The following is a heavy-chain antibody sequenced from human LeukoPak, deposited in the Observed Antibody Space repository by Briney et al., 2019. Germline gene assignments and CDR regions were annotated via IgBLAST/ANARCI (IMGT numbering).Heavy chain of an antibody. Sequence: SETLSLTCTVSGGSISSGGYYWSWIRHNPGKGLEWFGYIYYSGSTYYNPSLKSRVTISVDTSKNQFSLKLSSVTAADTAVYYCARDREAMDYWGQGTLVTVSS. CDR3: ARDREAMDY. CDR1: GGSISSGGYY. CDR2: IYYSGST. D-gene: IGHD2-2*01. V-gene: IGHV4-31*03. J-gene: IGHJ4*02.